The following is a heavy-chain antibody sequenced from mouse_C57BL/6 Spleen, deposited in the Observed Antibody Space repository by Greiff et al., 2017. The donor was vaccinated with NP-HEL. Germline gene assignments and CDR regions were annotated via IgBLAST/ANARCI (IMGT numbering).Heavy chain of an antibody. CDR3: ARRGWLLLSSDY. Sequence: VQLQQPGAELVRPGSSVKLSCKASGYTFTSYWMDWVKQRPGQGLEWIGNIYPSDSETHYNQKFKDKATLTVDKSSSTAYMQLSSLTSEDSAVYYCARRGWLLLSSDYWGQGTTLTVSS. V-gene: IGHV1-61*01. CDR2: IYPSDSET. CDR1: GYTFTSYW. J-gene: IGHJ2*01. D-gene: IGHD2-3*01.